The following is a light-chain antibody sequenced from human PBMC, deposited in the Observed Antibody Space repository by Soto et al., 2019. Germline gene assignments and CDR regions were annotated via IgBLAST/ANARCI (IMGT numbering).Light chain of an antibody. J-gene: IGLJ2*01. CDR2: DVI. CDR3: CSYAGSSTYVL. CDR1: SSDVRGFNY. Sequence: QSALTQPRSVSGSPGQSVAISCTGSSSDVRGFNYVSWYQQRPGKAPKLMIYDVIKRPPGVPDRFSASKSGNTASLTISGLQAEDAADYYCCSYAGSSTYVLFGGGTKLTVL. V-gene: IGLV2-11*01.